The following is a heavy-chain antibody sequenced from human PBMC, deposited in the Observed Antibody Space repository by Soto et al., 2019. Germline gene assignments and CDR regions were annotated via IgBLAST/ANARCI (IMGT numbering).Heavy chain of an antibody. Sequence: GASVKVSCKASGGTFSSYGINWVRQAPGQGLEWMGGIIPMFGRTNYAQKFQDRVAITADESTNTAYMELSSLRSEDTAFYYCARETSVRGVIITSSPWFDPWGQGTLVTVSS. D-gene: IGHD3-10*01. CDR3: ARETSVRGVIITSSPWFDP. CDR1: GGTFSSYG. J-gene: IGHJ5*02. V-gene: IGHV1-69*13. CDR2: IIPMFGRT.